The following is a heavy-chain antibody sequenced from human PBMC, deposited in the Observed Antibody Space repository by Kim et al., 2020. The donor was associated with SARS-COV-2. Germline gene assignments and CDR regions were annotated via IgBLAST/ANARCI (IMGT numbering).Heavy chain of an antibody. V-gene: IGHV3-30*04. CDR2: ISYDGSNK. CDR3: ASETVDTAMSSDDY. J-gene: IGHJ4*02. CDR1: GFTFSSYA. D-gene: IGHD5-18*01. Sequence: GGSLRLSCAASGFTFSSYAMHWVRQAPGKGLEWVAVISYDGSNKYYADSVKGRFTISRDNSKNTLYLQMNSLRAEDTAVYYCASETVDTAMSSDDYWGQGTLVTVSS.